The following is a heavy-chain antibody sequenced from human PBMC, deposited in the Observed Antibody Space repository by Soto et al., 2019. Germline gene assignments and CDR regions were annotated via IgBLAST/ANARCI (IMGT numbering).Heavy chain of an antibody. CDR1: GFTFSSYA. V-gene: IGHV3-30-3*01. Sequence: GGSLRLSCAASGFTFSSYAMHWVRQAPGKGLEWVAVISYDGSNKYYADSVKGRFTISRDNSKNTLYLQMNSLRAEDTAVYYCARVEGDAPSHYYYYGMDVWGQGTTVTVSS. J-gene: IGHJ6*02. CDR3: ARVEGDAPSHYYYYGMDV. CDR2: ISYDGSNK.